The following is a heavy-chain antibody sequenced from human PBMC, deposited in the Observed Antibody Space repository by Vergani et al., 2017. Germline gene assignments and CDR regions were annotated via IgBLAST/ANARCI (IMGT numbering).Heavy chain of an antibody. V-gene: IGHV3-33*08. J-gene: IGHJ6*03. CDR3: ARGVEPASTYYMDV. CDR2: IWFDGSNK. D-gene: IGHD1-14*01. Sequence: QVRLVESGGGLVNPGGSLRLSCAASGFTFSTYGMHWVRQAPGKGLEWVALIWFDGSNKYYADSVKGRFTISRVNSKNTLFLQMNSLRVDDTAVYYCARGVEPASTYYMDVWGKGTTVTVSS. CDR1: GFTFSTYG.